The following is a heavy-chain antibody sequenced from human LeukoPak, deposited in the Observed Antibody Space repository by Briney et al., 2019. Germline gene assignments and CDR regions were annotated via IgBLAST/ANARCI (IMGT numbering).Heavy chain of an antibody. V-gene: IGHV1-69*05. Sequence: SVKVSCKASGGTFSSYAISWVRQAPGQGLEWMGGIIPIFGTANYPQKFQGRVTITTDESTITAYMELSSLRSEDTAVYYCAREVVGATLNWFDPWGQGTLVTVSS. CDR3: AREVVGATLNWFDP. CDR2: IIPIFGTA. J-gene: IGHJ5*02. D-gene: IGHD1-26*01. CDR1: GGTFSSYA.